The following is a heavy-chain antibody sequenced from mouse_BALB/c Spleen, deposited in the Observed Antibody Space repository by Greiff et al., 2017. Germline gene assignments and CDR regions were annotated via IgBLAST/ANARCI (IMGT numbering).Heavy chain of an antibody. Sequence: VQLQQSGAELARPGASVKMSCKASGYTFTSYTMHWVKQRPGQGLEWIGYINPSSGYTNYNQKFKDKATLTADKSSSTAYMQLSSLTSEYSAVYYCARCGRQDYAMDYWGQGTSVTVSS. V-gene: IGHV1-4*01. CDR1: GYTFTSYT. CDR3: ARCGRQDYAMDY. D-gene: IGHD3-2*01. J-gene: IGHJ4*01. CDR2: INPSSGYT.